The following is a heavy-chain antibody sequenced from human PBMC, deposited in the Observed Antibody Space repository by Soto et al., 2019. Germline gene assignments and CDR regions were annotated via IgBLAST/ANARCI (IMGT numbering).Heavy chain of an antibody. Sequence: EVQLVESGGGLVQPGGSLRLSCAASGFTFSSYWMSWVRQAPGKGLEWVANIKQDGSEKYYVDSVKGRFTISRDNAKNSLYLQMNSLRAEDTAVYYCARDLILPGYDFWSGLNRFDPWGQGTLVTVSS. J-gene: IGHJ5*02. CDR3: ARDLILPGYDFWSGLNRFDP. CDR2: IKQDGSEK. V-gene: IGHV3-7*01. CDR1: GFTFSSYW. D-gene: IGHD3-3*01.